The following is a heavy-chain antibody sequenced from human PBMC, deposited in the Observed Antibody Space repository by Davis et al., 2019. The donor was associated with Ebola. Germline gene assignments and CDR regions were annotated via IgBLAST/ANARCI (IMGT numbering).Heavy chain of an antibody. J-gene: IGHJ4*02. Sequence: ASVKVSCKASGYTFTNYAMNWVRQAPGQGLEWMGWINTSTGNPTYAQGFTGRFVFSLDTSVSTAYLQISSLKAEDTAVYYCAVTIFGVVPTKAPFDYWGQGTLVTVSS. V-gene: IGHV7-4-1*02. CDR2: INTSTGNP. CDR1: GYTFTNYA. CDR3: AVTIFGVVPTKAPFDY. D-gene: IGHD3-3*01.